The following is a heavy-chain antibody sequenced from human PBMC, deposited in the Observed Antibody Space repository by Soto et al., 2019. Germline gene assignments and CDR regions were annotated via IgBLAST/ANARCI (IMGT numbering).Heavy chain of an antibody. V-gene: IGHV1-3*01. CDR3: ARGKGMEENYYYYGLDI. J-gene: IGHJ6*02. Sequence: QVQVVQSGAEVKKPGASVKISCKASGYTFSTHAMHWVRQAPGQSLEWMGWINGGTGQTKHSHRFQDRISITRDTSASTAYIELSSLSSEDTAVEYCARGKGMEENYYYYGLDIWGQGTTGTVSS. CDR1: GYTFSTHA. CDR2: INGGTGQT. D-gene: IGHD1-1*01.